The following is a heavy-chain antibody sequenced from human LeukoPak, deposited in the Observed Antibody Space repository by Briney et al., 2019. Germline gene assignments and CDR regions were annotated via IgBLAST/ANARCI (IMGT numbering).Heavy chain of an antibody. CDR1: GFSFSDYW. V-gene: IGHV3-7*03. Sequence: GGSLRLSCAASGFSFSDYWMAWVRQAPGKGLEWVANIKQDGSEKYLVDSVKGRFTISRDNAKGSLYLQMNSMRAEDTAVYYCVRAPYYSGIEHYFDHWGQGILVTVSS. D-gene: IGHD3-22*01. CDR3: VRAPYYSGIEHYFDH. J-gene: IGHJ4*02. CDR2: IKQDGSEK.